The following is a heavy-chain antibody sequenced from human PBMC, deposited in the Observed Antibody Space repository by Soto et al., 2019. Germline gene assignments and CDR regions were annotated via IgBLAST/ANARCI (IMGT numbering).Heavy chain of an antibody. CDR1: GFSLSTSGVG. J-gene: IGHJ4*02. CDR2: IYWNDDK. D-gene: IGHD3-10*01. CDR3: AHTLLEDVGFGELLDY. Sequence: SGPTLVHPTQTLTLTCTFSGFSLSTSGVGVGWIRQPPGKALEWLALIYWNDDKRYSPSLKSRLTITKDTSKNQVVLTMTNMDPVDTATYYCAHTLLEDVGFGELLDYWGQGTLVTVSS. V-gene: IGHV2-5*01.